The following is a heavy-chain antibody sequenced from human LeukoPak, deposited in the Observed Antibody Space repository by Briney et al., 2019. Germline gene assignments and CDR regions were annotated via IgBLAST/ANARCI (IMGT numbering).Heavy chain of an antibody. V-gene: IGHV1-69*04. CDR1: GYTFTSYY. J-gene: IGHJ6*02. D-gene: IGHD6-13*01. CDR3: ARDPLVSTYYYYGMDV. CDR2: IIPILGIA. Sequence: ASVKVSCKASGYTFTSYYMHWVRQAPGQGLEWMGRIIPILGIANYAQKFQGRVTITADKSTSTAYMELSSLRSEDTAVYYCARDPLVSTYYYYGMDVWGQGTTVTVSS.